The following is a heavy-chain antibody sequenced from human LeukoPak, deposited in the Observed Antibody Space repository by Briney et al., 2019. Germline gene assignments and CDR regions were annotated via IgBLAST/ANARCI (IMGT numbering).Heavy chain of an antibody. D-gene: IGHD2-21*01. CDR2: INQDGSEK. Sequence: GGSLRLSCAASGFTFSSYWMHWVRQAPGKGLEWVANINQDGSEKYYVDSVKGRFTISRDNAKNSLYLQMNSLRAEDTAVYYCVRDYDVIGETNWGQGTLVTVSS. J-gene: IGHJ4*02. CDR1: GFTFSSYW. V-gene: IGHV3-7*01. CDR3: VRDYDVIGETN.